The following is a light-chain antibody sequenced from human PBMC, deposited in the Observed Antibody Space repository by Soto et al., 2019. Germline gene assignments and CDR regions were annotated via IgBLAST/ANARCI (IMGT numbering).Light chain of an antibody. CDR1: QSVNSN. Sequence: EIVMTQSPATLSVSPGERATLSCRASQSVNSNLAWYQQKPGQAPGLLIYGASTRATGIPARFSGSGSGTEFTLTISSLQSEDFAVYYCQQHHNWPPWTFGQGTKVEIK. CDR2: GAS. CDR3: QQHHNWPPWT. J-gene: IGKJ1*01. V-gene: IGKV3-15*01.